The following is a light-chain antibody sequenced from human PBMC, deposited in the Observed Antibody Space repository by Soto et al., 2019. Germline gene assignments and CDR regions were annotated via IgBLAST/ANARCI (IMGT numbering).Light chain of an antibody. CDR3: CSYAGSSSWV. CDR2: EDT. CDR1: SSDVGSYKL. J-gene: IGLJ3*02. V-gene: IGLV2-23*01. Sequence: QSALTQPASVSGSPGQSITISCTGTSSDVGSYKLVSWYQQHPGKAPKVLVYEDTKRPSGVSYRFSGSKSGNTASLTISGLQDEDEADYYCCSYAGSSSWVFGGGTKVTVL.